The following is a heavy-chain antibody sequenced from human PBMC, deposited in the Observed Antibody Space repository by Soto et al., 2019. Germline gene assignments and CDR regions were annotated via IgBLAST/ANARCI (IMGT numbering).Heavy chain of an antibody. V-gene: IGHV1-69*02. CDR1: GDTFTFYS. D-gene: IGHD3-10*01. Sequence: QVQLVQSGAEVKRPGSSVKVSCKASGDTFTFYSINWVRQAPGLGLEWMGRINPILSMSNYAQRFQGRVTXTXDXXTSTAYMELSSLRSEATATYYCASSYGSGYRAFDYWGQGALVTVSS. CDR3: ASSYGSGYRAFDY. CDR2: INPILSMS. J-gene: IGHJ4*02.